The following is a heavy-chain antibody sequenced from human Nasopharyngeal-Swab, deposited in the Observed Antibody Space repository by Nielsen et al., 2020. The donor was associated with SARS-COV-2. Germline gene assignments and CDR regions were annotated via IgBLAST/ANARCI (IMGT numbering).Heavy chain of an antibody. CDR1: GFTFSSYS. CDR2: INSDGSST. CDR3: ARVPTVVRRGYSGYDYEGFDY. Sequence: GGSLRLSCAASGFTFSSYSMNWVRQAPGKGLVWVSRINSDGSSTSYADSVKGRFTISRDNAKNTLYLQMNSLRAEDTAVYYCARVPTVVRRGYSGYDYEGFDYWGQGTLVTVSS. D-gene: IGHD5-12*01. V-gene: IGHV3-74*01. J-gene: IGHJ4*02.